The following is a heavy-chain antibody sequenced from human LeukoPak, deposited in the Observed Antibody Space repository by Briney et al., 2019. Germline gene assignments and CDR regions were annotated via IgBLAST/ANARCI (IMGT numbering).Heavy chain of an antibody. D-gene: IGHD2-21*02. CDR3: ARDPATIMVVTEMNAFDV. CDR2: ISKSSTYT. V-gene: IGHV3-11*05. J-gene: IGHJ3*01. Sequence: GGSLRLSCAASGFTFSDYYMSWIRQAPGKGLEWVSCISKSSTYTNYADSVEGRFTVSRDNAKNLLYLQMDSLRAEDTAIYYCARDPATIMVVTEMNAFDVWGQGTMVTVSS. CDR1: GFTFSDYY.